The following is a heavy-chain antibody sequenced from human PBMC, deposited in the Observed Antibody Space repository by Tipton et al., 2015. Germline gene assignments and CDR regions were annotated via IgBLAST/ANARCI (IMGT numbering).Heavy chain of an antibody. Sequence: PGLVKPSQTLSLTCGISGDSVSSDSAAWHWIRQSPSRGLEWLGRTYYRSKWYNDYAVSVKSRITINPDTSKNQFSLQLNSVTPEDTAVYYCARARGRHGGLFDSWGQGILVTVSS. J-gene: IGHJ4*02. CDR1: GDSVSSDSAA. CDR3: ARARGRHGGLFDS. CDR2: TYYRSKWYN. D-gene: IGHD4-23*01. V-gene: IGHV6-1*01.